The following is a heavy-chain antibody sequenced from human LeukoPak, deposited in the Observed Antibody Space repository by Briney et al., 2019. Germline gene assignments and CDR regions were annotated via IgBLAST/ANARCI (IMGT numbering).Heavy chain of an antibody. CDR2: FGTDGNT. CDR3: ATDPTVAGTTEYFQH. V-gene: IGHV3-23*01. D-gene: IGHD6-19*01. Sequence: PGGSLRLSCEASGFTFSGYAVSWVRQAPGKGLEWVSGFGTDGNTHYAEPVRGRFDISRDTSKTTVYLQMNSLRAEDTAVYYCATDPTVAGTTEYFQHWGQGTLVTVSS. CDR1: GFTFSGYA. J-gene: IGHJ1*01.